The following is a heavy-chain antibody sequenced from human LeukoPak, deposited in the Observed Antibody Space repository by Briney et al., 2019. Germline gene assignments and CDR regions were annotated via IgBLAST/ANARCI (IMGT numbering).Heavy chain of an antibody. CDR2: IRYDGSNK. V-gene: IGHV3-30*02. CDR3: ARDGSGWYYFDY. Sequence: GGSLRLSCAASGFTFSSYSMNWVRQAPGKGLEWVAFIRYDGSNKYYADSVKGRFTISRDNSKNTLYLQMNSLRAEDTAVYYCARDGSGWYYFDYWGQGTLVTVSS. D-gene: IGHD6-19*01. CDR1: GFTFSSYS. J-gene: IGHJ4*02.